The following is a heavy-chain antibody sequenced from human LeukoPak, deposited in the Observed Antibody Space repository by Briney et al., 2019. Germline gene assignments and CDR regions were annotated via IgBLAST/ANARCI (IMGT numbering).Heavy chain of an antibody. CDR2: IYTSGST. CDR3: ARQSAHYDILTGFDY. CDR1: GVSISGGSYY. J-gene: IGHJ4*02. V-gene: IGHV4-61*02. D-gene: IGHD3-9*01. Sequence: PSQTLSLTCTVSGVSISGGSYYWSWIRQPAGKGLEWIVRIYTSGSTNYNPSLKSRFTISVDTSKNQFSLKLSSVTAADTAVYYCARQSAHYDILTGFDYWGQGTLVTVSS.